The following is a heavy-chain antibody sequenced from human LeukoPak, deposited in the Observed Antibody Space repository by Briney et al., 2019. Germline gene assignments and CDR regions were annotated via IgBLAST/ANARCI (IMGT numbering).Heavy chain of an antibody. V-gene: IGHV4-39*07. D-gene: IGHD6-25*01. Sequence: SETLSLTCTVSGGSISSSSYYWGWIRQPPGKGLEWIGSIYYSGSTYYNPSLKSRVTISVDTSKNQFSLKLSSVTAADTAVYYCARGQQRNDYWGQGTLVTVSS. CDR3: ARGQQRNDY. CDR2: IYYSGST. J-gene: IGHJ4*02. CDR1: GGSISSSSYY.